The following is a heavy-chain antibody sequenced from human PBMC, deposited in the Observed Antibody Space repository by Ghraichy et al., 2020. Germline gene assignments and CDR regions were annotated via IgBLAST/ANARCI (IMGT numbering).Heavy chain of an antibody. CDR2: ISAYNGDT. CDR3: ARDPSNTSGRYQWLDP. Sequence: ASVKVSCKASGYTFRNHGISWVRQAPGQGLEWLGWISAYNGDTRYAQKLQGRVTLTTDTSTTTAYMEVRSLRSDDTAIYYCARDPSNTSGRYQWLDPWGQGTLVTVSS. D-gene: IGHD6-19*01. V-gene: IGHV1-18*01. J-gene: IGHJ5*02. CDR1: GYTFRNHG.